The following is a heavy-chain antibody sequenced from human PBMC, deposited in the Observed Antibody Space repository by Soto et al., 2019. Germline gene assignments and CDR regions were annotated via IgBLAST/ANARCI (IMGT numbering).Heavy chain of an antibody. V-gene: IGHV3-23*01. CDR1: GFTFSSYA. CDR3: ARRALGYCSGGSCYHFDY. CDR2: ISGSGGSK. D-gene: IGHD2-15*01. Sequence: EVQLLESGGGLVQPGGSLRLSCAASGFTFSSYAMSWVRQAPGKGLEWVSAISGSGGSKYYADSVKGRFTISRDNSKNTLYLQMNSLRAEDTAVYYCARRALGYCSGGSCYHFDYWGQGTLVTVSS. J-gene: IGHJ4*02.